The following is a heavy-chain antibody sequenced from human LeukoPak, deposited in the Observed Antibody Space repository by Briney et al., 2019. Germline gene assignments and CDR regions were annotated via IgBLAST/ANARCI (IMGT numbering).Heavy chain of an antibody. CDR1: GDSVTSNSAA. Sequence: PSQTLSLTCAISGDSVTSNSAAWNWIRQSPSRGLEWLGRTYYRSKWFNDYAVSVESRMTINPDTSKNQISLQLNSVTPEDTAVYYCARAITIIRGTLSPFDYWGQGTLVTVSS. D-gene: IGHD3-10*01. J-gene: IGHJ4*02. V-gene: IGHV6-1*01. CDR3: ARAITIIRGTLSPFDY. CDR2: TYYRSKWFN.